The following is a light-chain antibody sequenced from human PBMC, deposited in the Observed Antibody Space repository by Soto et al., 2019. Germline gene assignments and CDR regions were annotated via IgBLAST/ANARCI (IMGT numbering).Light chain of an antibody. V-gene: IGKV1-5*01. CDR2: DAS. J-gene: IGKJ1*01. CDR1: QSISSW. CDR3: QQYNYYWT. Sequence: DIQMTQSPSTLSASVGDRVTITCRASQSISSWLAWYQQKPGKAPKLLIYDASNLESGVPSRFSGSGSGTEFSLTISSLQADDFATYYCQQYNYYWTFGQGTTVDIK.